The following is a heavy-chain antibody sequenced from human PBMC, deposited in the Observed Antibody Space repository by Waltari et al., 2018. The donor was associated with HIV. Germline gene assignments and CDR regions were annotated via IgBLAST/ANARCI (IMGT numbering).Heavy chain of an antibody. Sequence: VQLVQSGAEVKKPGDSLEISCEGSGYCFNSYWICRVHQLPGQGLECKGFIYPGESDVRYSPSFQGQVTISADKSISTAYLQWNSLKASDTAMYYCARQPANPYNRNYGVWYFDLWGRGTLVTVSS. J-gene: IGHJ2*01. CDR1: GYCFNSYW. CDR3: ARQPANPYNRNYGVWYFDL. CDR2: IYPGESDV. V-gene: IGHV5-51*07. D-gene: IGHD3-10*01.